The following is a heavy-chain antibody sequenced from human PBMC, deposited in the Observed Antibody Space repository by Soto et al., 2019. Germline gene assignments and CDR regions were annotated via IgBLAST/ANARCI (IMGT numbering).Heavy chain of an antibody. CDR1: GFSFGSSA. D-gene: IGHD1-26*01. CDR3: VKGSRAHRPYYFDT. V-gene: IGHV3-23*04. J-gene: IGHJ4*02. Sequence: EVQLVESGGGLVQPGGSLRLSCAASGFSFGSSAMSWVRQAPGKGLEWVSAINGGGDSTYYADSVKGRFTISRDNSKTTVYLQMNTLRADDTAIYYCVKGSRAHRPYYFDTWGQGSLVTVSS. CDR2: INGGGDST.